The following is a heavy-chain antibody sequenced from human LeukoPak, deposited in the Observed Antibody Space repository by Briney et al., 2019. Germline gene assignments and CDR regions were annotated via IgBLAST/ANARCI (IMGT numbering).Heavy chain of an antibody. J-gene: IGHJ4*02. CDR1: GGSISSSSYY. CDR3: ARRDGGIAVAGSLGY. CDR2: IYYSGST. D-gene: IGHD6-13*01. V-gene: IGHV4-39*07. Sequence: PSETLSLTCTVSGGSISSSSYYWGWIRQPPGKGLEWIGSIYYSGSTYYNPSLKSRVTISVDTSKNQFSLKLSSVTAADTAMYYCARRDGGIAVAGSLGYWGQGTLVTVSS.